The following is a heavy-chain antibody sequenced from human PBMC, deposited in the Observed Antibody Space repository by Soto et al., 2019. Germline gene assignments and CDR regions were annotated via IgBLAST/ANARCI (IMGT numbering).Heavy chain of an antibody. Sequence: GASVKVSCKASGYTFTSYGISWVRQAPGQGLEWMGWISAYNGNTNYAQKLKGRVTITTDTSTSTAYMEMRSLRSEDTAVYYCAREGGAEYYYGSGSLNWFDPWGQGTLVTVSS. V-gene: IGHV1-18*01. D-gene: IGHD3-10*01. CDR3: AREGGAEYYYGSGSLNWFDP. CDR2: ISAYNGNT. J-gene: IGHJ5*02. CDR1: GYTFTSYG.